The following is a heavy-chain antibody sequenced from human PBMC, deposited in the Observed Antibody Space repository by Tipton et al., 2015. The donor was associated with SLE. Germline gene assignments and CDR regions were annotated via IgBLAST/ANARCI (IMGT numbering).Heavy chain of an antibody. J-gene: IGHJ4*02. V-gene: IGHV4-34*10. CDR1: GGSFSGYY. CDR2: ISYGGST. CDR3: ARRARDGWFFDS. Sequence: GLVKPSETLSLTCAVYGGSFSGYYWSWIRQPPGKGLEYIGSISYGGSTYYNRSLESRLTISVDTSKHQFSLNLTSMTAADTALYFCARRARDGWFFDSWGQGLLVTVSS. D-gene: IGHD5-24*01.